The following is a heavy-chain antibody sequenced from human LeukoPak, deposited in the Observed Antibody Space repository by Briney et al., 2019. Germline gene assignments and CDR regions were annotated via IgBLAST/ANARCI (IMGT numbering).Heavy chain of an antibody. J-gene: IGHJ5*02. CDR2: ISAYNGNT. D-gene: IGHD2-2*01. V-gene: IGHV1-18*01. CDR1: GYTFTSYG. Sequence: ASVKVSCKASGYTFTSYGISWVRQAPGQGLEWMGWISAYNGNTNYAQKLQGRATMTTDTSTSTAYMELRSLRSDDTAVYYCARALGYCSSTSCYVSTFPFDPWGQGTLVTVSS. CDR3: ARALGYCSSTSCYVSTFPFDP.